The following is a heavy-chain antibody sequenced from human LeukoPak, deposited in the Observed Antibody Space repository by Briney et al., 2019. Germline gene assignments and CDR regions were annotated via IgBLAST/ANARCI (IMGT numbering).Heavy chain of an antibody. Sequence: GGSLRLSCAASGFNVGTYAMRWVRQAPGRGLEWVSCINTGETTFYADSVKGRFTISRDNSNLYLHMTSLRDEDTALYYCAKGSFDAWGQGTVVIASS. CDR1: GFNVGTYA. CDR2: INTGETT. J-gene: IGHJ3*01. CDR3: AKGSFDA. V-gene: IGHV3-23*01.